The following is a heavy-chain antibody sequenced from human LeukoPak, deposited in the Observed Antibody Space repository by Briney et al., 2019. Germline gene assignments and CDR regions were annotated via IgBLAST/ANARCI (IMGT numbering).Heavy chain of an antibody. V-gene: IGHV3-74*01. D-gene: IGHD5-18*01. CDR2: VKGDGRTT. CDR1: GLTFSDFC. Sequence: PGRSLRLSCAASGLTFSDFCMHWVRQPPGKGLVWVALVKGDGRTTIYADSVKGRFTISRDNAKNTLYLQMNSLRADDSGVYYCATGHSYGYDYWGQGVLVTVSS. J-gene: IGHJ4*02. CDR3: ATGHSYGYDY.